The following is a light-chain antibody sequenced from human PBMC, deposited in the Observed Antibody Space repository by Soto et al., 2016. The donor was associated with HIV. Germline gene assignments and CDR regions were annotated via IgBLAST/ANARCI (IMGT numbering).Light chain of an antibody. Sequence: DIQMTQSPSSLSASIGDRVTISCRASQGISNSLAWYQQKPGKAPKLLLYAASTLEPGVPARFSGSGSGTDYTLTITSLQPDDFATYYCQLYYTTPWTFGQGTKVE. V-gene: IGKV1-NL1*01. CDR1: QGISNS. CDR2: AAS. CDR3: QLYYTTPWT. J-gene: IGKJ1*01.